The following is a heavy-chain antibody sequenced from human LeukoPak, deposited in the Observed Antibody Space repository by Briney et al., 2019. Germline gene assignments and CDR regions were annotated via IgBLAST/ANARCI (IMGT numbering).Heavy chain of an antibody. V-gene: IGHV1-24*01. CDR3: ATARRMLWFDP. CDR1: GYSFTELS. CDR2: FDPEDGET. J-gene: IGHJ5*02. D-gene: IGHD3-16*01. Sequence: ASVNVSCKLSGYSFTELSMHWGRQAPGKGFEWMGGFDPEDGETIYAQKSQGRVTMTEDTSTDTAYMELSSLRSEDTAVYYCATARRMLWFDPWGQGTLVTVSS.